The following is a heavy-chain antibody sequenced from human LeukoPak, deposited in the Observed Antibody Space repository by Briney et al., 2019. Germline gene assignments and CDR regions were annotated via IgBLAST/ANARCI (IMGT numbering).Heavy chain of an antibody. D-gene: IGHD3-10*01. J-gene: IGHJ4*02. V-gene: IGHV1-3*01. CDR1: GYIFITYA. Sequence: GASVKVSCKASGYIFITYAMHWVRQDPGQRLEWIGWINAGNGNTKYSQKFQGRVTFTRDTSASTVYMVLTSLRFEDTAVYYCARGYERGDFDYWGQGTLVTVSS. CDR2: INAGNGNT. CDR3: ARGYERGDFDY.